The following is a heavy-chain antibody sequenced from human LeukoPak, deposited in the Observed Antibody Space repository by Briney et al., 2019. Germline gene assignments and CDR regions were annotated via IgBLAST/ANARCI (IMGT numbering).Heavy chain of an antibody. CDR2: ISAYNGNT. V-gene: IGHV1-18*04. D-gene: IGHD2-2*01. CDR1: GYTFTSYG. Sequence: VXXKAXGYTFTSYGISWVRQAPGQGLEGMGWISAYNGNTNYAQKLQGRVTMTTDTSTSTAYMELRSLRSDDTAVYYCARGVDDEIVVVPAAMPFGYWGQGTLVTVSS. J-gene: IGHJ4*02. CDR3: ARGVDDEIVVVPAAMPFGY.